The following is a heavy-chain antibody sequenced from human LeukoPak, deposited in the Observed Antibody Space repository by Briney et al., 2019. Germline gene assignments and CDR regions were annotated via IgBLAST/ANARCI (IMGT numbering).Heavy chain of an antibody. D-gene: IGHD3-10*01. Sequence: SETLSLTCTVSGGSISSSSYYWGWIRQPPGKGLEWIGSIYYSGSTYYNPSLKSRVTISVDTSKNQFSLKLSSVTAADTAVYYCARRRAVFTFDPWGQGTLVTVSS. CDR2: IYYSGST. J-gene: IGHJ5*02. CDR3: ARRRAVFTFDP. V-gene: IGHV4-39*01. CDR1: GGSISSSSYY.